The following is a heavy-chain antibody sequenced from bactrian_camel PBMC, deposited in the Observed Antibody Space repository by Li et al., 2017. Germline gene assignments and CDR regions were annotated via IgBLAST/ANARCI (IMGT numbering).Heavy chain of an antibody. D-gene: IGHD6*01. CDR3: AADQSTYDGNCPVDDY. V-gene: IGHV3S53*01. Sequence: HAPGKEREGVATIDMDGPTNYTESVKGRFTISKDSFENTLYLQMNSLKPEDTAVYYCAADQSTYDGNCPVDDYWGQGTQVTVS. J-gene: IGHJ4*01. CDR2: IDMDGPT.